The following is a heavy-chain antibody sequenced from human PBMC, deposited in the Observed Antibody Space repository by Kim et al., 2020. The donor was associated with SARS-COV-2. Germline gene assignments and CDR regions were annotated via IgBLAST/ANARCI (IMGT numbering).Heavy chain of an antibody. CDR3: TTGVDY. D-gene: IGHD4-17*01. V-gene: IGHV3-15*01. Sequence: DGRTTDYAAPVKGRFTISRDDSKNTLYLQMNSLKTEDTAVYYCTTGVDYWGQGTLVTVSS. J-gene: IGHJ4*02. CDR2: DGRTT.